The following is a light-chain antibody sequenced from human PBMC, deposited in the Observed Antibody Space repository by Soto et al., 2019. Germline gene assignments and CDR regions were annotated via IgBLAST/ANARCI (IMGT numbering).Light chain of an antibody. CDR3: QQYNNWPWT. V-gene: IGKV3-15*01. CDR1: QSVSVN. Sequence: EIVMTQSPATLSVSPGERVTLSCRASQSVSVNLAWYQQKPGQAPRLLIYGASTRATGVPARFSGSGSGTEFTLTISSLQSEDFAVYYCQQYNNWPWTFGQGTKVDIK. CDR2: GAS. J-gene: IGKJ1*01.